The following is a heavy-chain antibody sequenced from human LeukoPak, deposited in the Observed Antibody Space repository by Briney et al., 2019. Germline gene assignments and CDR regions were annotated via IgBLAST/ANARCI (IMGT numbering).Heavy chain of an antibody. V-gene: IGHV3-23*01. CDR2: ISGSGGST. CDR3: ARDSRPPDETGTTTHY. D-gene: IGHD1-1*01. Sequence: GGSLRLSCAASGFTLSSYAMNWVRQAPGKGLEWVSAISGSGGSTYYADSVKGRFTISRDNSKNTLYLQMNSLRAEDTAVYYCARDSRPPDETGTTTHYWGQGTLVTVSS. CDR1: GFTLSSYA. J-gene: IGHJ4*02.